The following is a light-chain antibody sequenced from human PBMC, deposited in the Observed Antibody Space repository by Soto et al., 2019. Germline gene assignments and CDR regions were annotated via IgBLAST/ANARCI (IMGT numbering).Light chain of an antibody. J-gene: IGKJ2*01. CDR2: AAS. CDR3: QLYGSTPPRYT. V-gene: IGKV3-20*01. Sequence: ESVLTQSPGTLSLSPGERAALSCRASQSVSSSYLAWYQQKSGQGPRLLIYAASTMATGIPYRFSGSGSETDFTLTIRIRGPEDFAVYFCQLYGSTPPRYTVGQGTKQEIK. CDR1: QSVSSSY.